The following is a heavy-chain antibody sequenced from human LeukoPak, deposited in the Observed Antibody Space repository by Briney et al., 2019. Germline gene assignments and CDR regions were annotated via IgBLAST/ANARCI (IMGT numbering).Heavy chain of an antibody. J-gene: IGHJ4*02. V-gene: IGHV1-46*03. Sequence: ASVKVSCKASGYTFTSYYMHWVRQAPGQGLEWMGIINPSGGSTSYAQEFQGRVTMTRDTSTSTVYMELSSLRSEDTAVYYCARKVGATWGDYYFDYWGQGTLVTVSS. D-gene: IGHD1-26*01. CDR3: ARKVGATWGDYYFDY. CDR1: GYTFTSYY. CDR2: INPSGGST.